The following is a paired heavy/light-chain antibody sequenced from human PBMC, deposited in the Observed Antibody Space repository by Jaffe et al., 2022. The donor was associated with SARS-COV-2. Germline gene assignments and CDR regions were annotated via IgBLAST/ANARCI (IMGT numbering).Heavy chain of an antibody. Sequence: EVQLVESGGGLVQPGGSLRLSCAASGFTFSRYAMSWVRQAPGKGLEWVSGISSSGDSTYYADSVKGRVTVSRDNSKNMLSLQMNSLRADDTAVYFCAKDLSAARGFDYWGQGTLVTASS. D-gene: IGHD2-15*01. J-gene: IGHJ4*02. V-gene: IGHV3-23*04. CDR1: GFTFSRYA. CDR2: ISSSGDST. CDR3: AKDLSAARGFDY.
Light chain of an antibody. J-gene: IGLJ1*01. V-gene: IGLV2-14*01. Sequence: QSALTQPASVSGSPGQSITISCTGTTSDVGGYNFVSWYQQHPGKAPKLMICDVSDRPSGVSNRFSGSKSGNTASLTISGLQADDEADYYCSSYTSSSTLGPYVFGTGTKVTVL. CDR2: DVS. CDR3: SSYTSSSTLGPYV. CDR1: TSDVGGYNF.